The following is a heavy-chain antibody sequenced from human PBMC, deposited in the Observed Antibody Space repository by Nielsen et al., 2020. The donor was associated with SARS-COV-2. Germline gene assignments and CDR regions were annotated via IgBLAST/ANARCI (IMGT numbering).Heavy chain of an antibody. CDR2: FEWDDDK. V-gene: IGHV2-70*11. J-gene: IGHJ6*03. CDR3: ARTRGRSSALFSYYYYMDV. CDR1: GFSLSNARMG. D-gene: IGHD6-6*01. Sequence: SGPTLVKPTETLTLTCTVSGFSLSNARMGVGWIRQPPGKALEWLARFEWDDDKYYRTSLKTRLTISKDTSKNQVVLTMTNMDPVDTATYYCARTRGRSSALFSYYYYMDVWGKGTTVAVSS.